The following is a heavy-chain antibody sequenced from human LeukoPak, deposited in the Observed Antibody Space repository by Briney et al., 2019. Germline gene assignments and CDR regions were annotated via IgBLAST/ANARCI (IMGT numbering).Heavy chain of an antibody. CDR2: IYYSGST. CDR3: ARPGLWNAFDI. CDR1: GGSISSGSYY. Sequence: SETLSLTCTVSGGSISSGSYYWSWIRQPPGKGLEWIGYIYYSGSTNYNPSLKSRVTISVDTSKNQFSLKLSSVTAADTAVYYCARPGLWNAFDIWGQGTMVTVSS. D-gene: IGHD3-3*01. V-gene: IGHV4-61*01. J-gene: IGHJ3*02.